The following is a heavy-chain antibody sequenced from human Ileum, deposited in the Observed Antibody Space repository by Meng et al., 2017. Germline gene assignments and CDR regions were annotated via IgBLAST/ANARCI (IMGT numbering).Heavy chain of an antibody. Sequence: QVQLQESGPGLVKPSGTLSLTSAVSGASISTSNLWNWVRQPPGKGLEWIGEIHHSGTTNYNPSLKSRVTISLDKSKNQFSLELRSVTAADTAVYYCARHDYGDPTAAFDYWGQGTLVTVSS. CDR3: ARHDYGDPTAAFDY. CDR2: IHHSGTT. CDR1: GASISTSNL. J-gene: IGHJ4*02. V-gene: IGHV4-4*02. D-gene: IGHD4-17*01.